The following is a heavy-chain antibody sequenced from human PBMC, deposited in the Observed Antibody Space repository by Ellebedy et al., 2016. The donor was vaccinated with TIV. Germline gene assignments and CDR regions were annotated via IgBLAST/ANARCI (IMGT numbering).Heavy chain of an antibody. V-gene: IGHV1-46*01. Sequence: ASVKVSXKASRYTFTSYYMHWVRQAPEQGLEWMGIINPSGGSTSYAQKFQGRVTMTRDTSTSTVYMELSSLRSEDTAVYYCARGRWLQSGLDYYYYYGMDVWGQGTTVTVSS. D-gene: IGHD5-24*01. CDR2: INPSGGST. J-gene: IGHJ6*02. CDR3: ARGRWLQSGLDYYYYYGMDV. CDR1: RYTFTSYY.